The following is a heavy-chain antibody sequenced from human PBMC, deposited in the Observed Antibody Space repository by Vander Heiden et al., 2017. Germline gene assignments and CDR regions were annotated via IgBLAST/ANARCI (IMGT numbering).Heavy chain of an antibody. J-gene: IGHJ6*02. CDR3: AKDIRRREYYYYYGMDV. V-gene: IGHV3-9*01. CDR1: GFTFDDYA. Sequence: EVQLVESGGGLVQPGRSLRLSCAASGFTFDDYAMHWVRQSPGKGLEWVSGISWSSGSIGYADSVKGRFTISRDNAKNSLFLQMNSLRPEDTALYYCAKDIRRREYYYYYGMDVWGQGTTVTVSS. CDR2: ISWSSGSI.